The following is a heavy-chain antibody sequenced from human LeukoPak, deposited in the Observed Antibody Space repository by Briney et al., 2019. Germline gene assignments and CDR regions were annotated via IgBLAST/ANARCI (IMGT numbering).Heavy chain of an antibody. Sequence: PSETLSLTCTVSGGSISSYYWSWIRQPPGKGLEWIGYIYYSGSTNYNPSLKSRVTISVDTSKNQFSLKLSSVTAADTAVYYCARQDGSYRREGPVDYWGQGTLVTVSS. J-gene: IGHJ4*02. CDR2: IYYSGST. V-gene: IGHV4-59*08. D-gene: IGHD1-26*01. CDR1: GGSISSYY. CDR3: ARQDGSYRREGPVDY.